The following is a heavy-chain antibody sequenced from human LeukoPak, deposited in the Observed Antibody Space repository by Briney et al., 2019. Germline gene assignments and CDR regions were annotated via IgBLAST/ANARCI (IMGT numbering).Heavy chain of an antibody. D-gene: IGHD3-22*01. V-gene: IGHV3-23*01. J-gene: IGHJ4*02. CDR3: AKAYYYDSSGYYVTYFDY. Sequence: GGSLRLSCAASGFTFSSYAMSWVRQAPGKGLEWVSAISGSGGSTYYADSVKGRFTISRDNSKNTLYLQMNSLRAEDTAVYYRAKAYYYDSSGYYVTYFDYWGQGTLVTVSS. CDR2: ISGSGGST. CDR1: GFTFSSYA.